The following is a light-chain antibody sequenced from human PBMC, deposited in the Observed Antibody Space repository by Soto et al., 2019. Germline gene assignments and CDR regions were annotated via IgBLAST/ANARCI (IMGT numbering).Light chain of an antibody. CDR2: GNS. CDR1: NSNIGAGYD. J-gene: IGLJ2*01. Sequence: QSVLTLPPSGSRAPGQRVTISCTGSNSNIGAGYDVHWYQLLPGTAPKLIISGNSNRPSGVPDRFSGSKSGTSASLAIIGLQAEDEADYYCQSYESSLGVVFGGGTKVTVL. CDR3: QSYESSLGVV. V-gene: IGLV1-40*01.